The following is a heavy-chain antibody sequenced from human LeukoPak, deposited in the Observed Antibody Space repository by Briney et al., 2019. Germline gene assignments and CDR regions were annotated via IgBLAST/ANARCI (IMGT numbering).Heavy chain of an antibody. D-gene: IGHD3-10*01. V-gene: IGHV6-1*01. J-gene: IGHJ6*02. CDR3: ASGYGSGRHRRAPYYYGMDV. CDR2: TYYRSKWSN. CDR1: GDSVSSNSAA. Sequence: SQTLSLTCVISGDSVSSNSAAWNWIRQSPSRGLEWLGRTYYRSKWSNDYAVSVKSRITINPDTSKNQFSLQLSSVTAADTAVYYCASGYGSGRHRRAPYYYGMDVWGQGTTVTVSS.